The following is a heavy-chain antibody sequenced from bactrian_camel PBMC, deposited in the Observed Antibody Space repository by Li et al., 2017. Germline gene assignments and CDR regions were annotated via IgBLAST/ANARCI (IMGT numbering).Heavy chain of an antibody. D-gene: IGHD4*01. CDR2: IDSDGST. CDR1: ENTFNNIYS. CDR3: AGRRGFEYRLPPLIPDEYNI. Sequence: HVQLVESGDGSVQTGGSLRLSCVVSENTFNNIYSMAWFRQFSGKGREGVAAIDSDGSTSYADSVKGRFTISKDNAKNTLYLQMNSLKPEDTAMYYCAGRRGFEYRLPPLIPDEYNIWGQGTQVTVS. J-gene: IGHJ4*01. V-gene: IGHV3S53*01.